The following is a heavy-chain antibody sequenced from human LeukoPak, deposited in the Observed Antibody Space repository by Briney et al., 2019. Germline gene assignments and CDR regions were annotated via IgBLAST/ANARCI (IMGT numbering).Heavy chain of an antibody. Sequence: GESLKISCKGSGDSFTTYWIGWVRQMPGKGLEWMGIIYPGDSDTRYSPSFQGQVTISADKSISTAYLQWSSLKASDTAMYYCARHSYCSSTTCYYYYGMDVWGQGTTVTVSS. CDR1: GDSFTTYW. CDR2: IYPGDSDT. V-gene: IGHV5-51*01. D-gene: IGHD2-2*01. J-gene: IGHJ6*02. CDR3: ARHSYCSSTTCYYYYGMDV.